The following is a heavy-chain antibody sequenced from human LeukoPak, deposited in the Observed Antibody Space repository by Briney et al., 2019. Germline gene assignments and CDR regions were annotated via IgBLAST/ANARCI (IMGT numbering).Heavy chain of an antibody. CDR1: GYTFTSYY. V-gene: IGHV1-46*01. CDR3: ATSLAVEYYDFWSGRAFDI. D-gene: IGHD3-3*01. CDR2: INPSGGST. Sequence: ASVKVSCTASGYTFTSYYMHWVRQAPGQGLEWMGIINPSGGSTSYAQKFQGRVTMTRDTSTSTVYMELSSLRSDDTAVYYCATSLAVEYYDFWSGRAFDIWGQGTMVTVSS. J-gene: IGHJ3*02.